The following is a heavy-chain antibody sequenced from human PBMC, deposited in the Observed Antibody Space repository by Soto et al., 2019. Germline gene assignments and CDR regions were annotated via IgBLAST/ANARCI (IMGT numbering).Heavy chain of an antibody. V-gene: IGHV3-9*01. Sequence: EVQLVESGGGLVQPGRSLRLSCAASGFTFNDYAMHWDRQAPGKGLDWVSGISWNSGSINYAYSVKGRITISRDNAKSSLFLQMNSLRAEDTALYYCARAFGWYSLFDFWGQGTLVTVSS. J-gene: IGHJ4*02. CDR3: ARAFGWYSLFDF. D-gene: IGHD6-19*01. CDR1: GFTFNDYA. CDR2: ISWNSGSI.